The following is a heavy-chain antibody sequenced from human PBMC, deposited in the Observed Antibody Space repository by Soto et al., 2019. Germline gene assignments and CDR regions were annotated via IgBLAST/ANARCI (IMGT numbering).Heavy chain of an antibody. J-gene: IGHJ4*02. CDR1: GGSISSGGHY. Sequence: QVQLQESGPGLVKSSQTLSLTCTVSGGSISSGGHYWSWIRQHPGKGLELIGYIYYSGSTYYNPSLKSRVTISVDTSKNQFSLKLSSVTAADTAVYYCVRGIGGYFHYWGQGSLVTVSS. D-gene: IGHD3-3*01. CDR2: IYYSGST. V-gene: IGHV4-31*03. CDR3: VRGIGGYFHY.